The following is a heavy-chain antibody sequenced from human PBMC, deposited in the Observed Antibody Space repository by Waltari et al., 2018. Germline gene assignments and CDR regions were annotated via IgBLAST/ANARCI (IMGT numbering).Heavy chain of an antibody. Sequence: EVQLVESGGGLLQPGGSLRLSCAASGFTFSGRWMSWVRQAPGKGPEWVANINQDGSEKFYWDSVNGRFTISRDNAKSSLFLQMGGLRADDTAVYYCARGAGWLADHWGQGTVITVSS. CDR1: GFTFSGRW. V-gene: IGHV3-7*01. CDR3: ARGAGWLADH. J-gene: IGHJ5*02. CDR2: INQDGSEK. D-gene: IGHD6-19*01.